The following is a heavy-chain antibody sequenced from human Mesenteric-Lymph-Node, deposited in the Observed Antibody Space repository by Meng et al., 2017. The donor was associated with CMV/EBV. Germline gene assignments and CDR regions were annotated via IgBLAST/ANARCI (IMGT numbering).Heavy chain of an antibody. V-gene: IGHV4-59*12. Sequence: SETPSLTCNVSGDSISSYYWSWIRQPPGKGLEWIGYIYYSGSTNYNPSLKSRVTISVDTSKNQFSLKLSSVTAADTAVYYCARVEMGGDAFDIWGQGTMVTVSS. CDR3: ARVEMGGDAFDI. D-gene: IGHD5-24*01. J-gene: IGHJ3*02. CDR2: IYYSGST. CDR1: GDSISSYY.